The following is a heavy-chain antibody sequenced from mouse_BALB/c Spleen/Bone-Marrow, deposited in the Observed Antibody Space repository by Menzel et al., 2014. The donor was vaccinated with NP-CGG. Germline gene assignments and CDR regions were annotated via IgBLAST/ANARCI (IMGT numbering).Heavy chain of an antibody. J-gene: IGHJ1*01. CDR2: INPDSSTI. D-gene: IGHD1-1*01. CDR1: GFDFSRYW. CDR3: ARLNYFGNLFV. V-gene: IGHV4-1*02. Sequence: EVKLMESGGGLVQPGGSLKLSCAASGFDFSRYWMSWVRQAPGKGLEWIGEINPDSSTINYTPSLKDKFIISRDNAKNTLYLQMSKVRSEDTALYYCARLNYFGNLFVWCAGTTVTVSS.